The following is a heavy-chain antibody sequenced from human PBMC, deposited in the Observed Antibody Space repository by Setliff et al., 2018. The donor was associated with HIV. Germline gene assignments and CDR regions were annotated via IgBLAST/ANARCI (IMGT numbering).Heavy chain of an antibody. J-gene: IGHJ6*03. CDR3: ARGTVSTSYYYYMDV. Sequence: GESLKISCAASGFTFGNFWMHWVRQAPGKGLEWVASISPDGSRNHCVGSVKGRFTASRDNAKSSLYLQMNSLRAEDTAVYFCARGTVSTSYYYYMDVWGKGTTVTVSS. V-gene: IGHV3-7*03. CDR2: ISPDGSRN. CDR1: GFTFGNFW. D-gene: IGHD4-4*01.